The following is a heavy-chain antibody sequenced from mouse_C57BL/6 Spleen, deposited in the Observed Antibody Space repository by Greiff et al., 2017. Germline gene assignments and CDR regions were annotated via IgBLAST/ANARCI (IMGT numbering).Heavy chain of an antibody. CDR1: GYTFTTYP. CDR3: ARSLYYYGSSYWYFDV. J-gene: IGHJ1*03. Sequence: VQLQQSGAELVKPGASVKMSCKASGYTFTTYPIEWMKQNHGKSLEWIGNFHPYNDDTKYNEKFKGKATLTVEKSSSTVYLELSRLTSDDSAVYYCARSLYYYGSSYWYFDVWGTGTTVTVSS. D-gene: IGHD1-1*01. V-gene: IGHV1-47*01. CDR2: FHPYNDDT.